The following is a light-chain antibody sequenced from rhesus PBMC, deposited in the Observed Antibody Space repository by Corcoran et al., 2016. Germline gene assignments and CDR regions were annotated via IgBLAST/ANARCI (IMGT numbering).Light chain of an antibody. V-gene: IGKV1-33*01. CDR1: QDISNA. CDR2: AAS. J-gene: IGKJ4*01. CDR3: QQRKGYPLT. Sequence: DIHMTQSPSSLSASVGDKVSITCRASQDISNALDWFQQKPGKAPQLLIYAASILQSGVTSRFSGSGAETDFTLTISSLQPEDFAVYYCQQRKGYPLTFGGGTEVAIK.